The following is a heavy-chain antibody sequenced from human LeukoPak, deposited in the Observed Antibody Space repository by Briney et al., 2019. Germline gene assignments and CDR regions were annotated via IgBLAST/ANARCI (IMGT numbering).Heavy chain of an antibody. D-gene: IGHD3-22*01. CDR3: ARDYYDSSGYYYYGMDV. V-gene: IGHV4-59*01. J-gene: IGHJ6*02. Sequence: SETLSLTCTVSGGSISSYYWSWIRQPPGKGLEWIGYIYYSGSTNYNPSLKSRVTISVDTSKNQFSLKLSSVTAADTAVHYCARDYYDSSGYYYYGMDVWGQGTTVTVSS. CDR2: IYYSGST. CDR1: GGSISSYY.